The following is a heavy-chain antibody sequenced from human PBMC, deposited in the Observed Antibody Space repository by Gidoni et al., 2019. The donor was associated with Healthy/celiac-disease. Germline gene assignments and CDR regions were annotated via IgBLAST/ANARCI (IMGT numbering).Heavy chain of an antibody. D-gene: IGHD3-22*01. CDR1: GFTFGRSG. Sequence: QVPLVSSGGGVVQPGRSLRLSCDASGFTFGRSGMHWVRQAPGKGLEWVAVIAYDGSNKYYADSVKGRFTISRDNSKNTLYLQMNSLRAEDTAVYYCAKDHDDSSGAACLGWGQGTLVTVSS. CDR2: IAYDGSNK. CDR3: AKDHDDSSGAACLG. V-gene: IGHV3-30*18. J-gene: IGHJ4*02.